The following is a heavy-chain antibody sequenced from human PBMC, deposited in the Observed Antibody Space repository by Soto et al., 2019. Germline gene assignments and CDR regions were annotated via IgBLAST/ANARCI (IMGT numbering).Heavy chain of an antibody. Sequence: GGSLRLSCAASGFTFSSYAMSWVRQAPGKGLEWVSAISDSGGSTYYADSVKGRFTISRDNSKNTLYQKMNSLRAEDTAVYYCAKEIFGVVIIGNFDYWGQGTLVTVSS. CDR3: AKEIFGVVIIGNFDY. D-gene: IGHD3-3*01. V-gene: IGHV3-23*01. CDR2: ISDSGGST. J-gene: IGHJ4*02. CDR1: GFTFSSYA.